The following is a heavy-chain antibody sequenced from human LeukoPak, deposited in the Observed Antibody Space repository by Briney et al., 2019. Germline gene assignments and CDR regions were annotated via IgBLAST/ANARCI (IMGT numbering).Heavy chain of an antibody. CDR3: ARDGSTVTPPLDY. J-gene: IGHJ4*02. CDR1: GYTFTSYD. CDR2: INPNSGGT. D-gene: IGHD4-17*01. Sequence: ASVKVSCKASGYTFTSYDINWVRQATGQGLEWMGWINPNSGGTNYAQKFQGRVTMTRDTSISTAYMELSRLRSDDTAVYYCARDGSTVTPPLDYWGQGTLVTVSS. V-gene: IGHV1-2*02.